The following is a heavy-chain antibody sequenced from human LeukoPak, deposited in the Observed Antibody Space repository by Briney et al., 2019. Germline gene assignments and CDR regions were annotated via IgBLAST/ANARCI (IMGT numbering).Heavy chain of an antibody. CDR1: GFTFSSYA. V-gene: IGHV3-23*01. D-gene: IGHD3-22*01. CDR3: AKGGYYERPWYFDY. Sequence: GGSLRLSCAASGFTFSSYAMSWVRQAPGKGLEWVSGISGSGGSTFYADSVKGRFTISRDNSKNALYLQMNSLRAEDTAVYYCAKGGYYERPWYFDYWGQGTLVTVSS. CDR2: ISGSGGST. J-gene: IGHJ4*02.